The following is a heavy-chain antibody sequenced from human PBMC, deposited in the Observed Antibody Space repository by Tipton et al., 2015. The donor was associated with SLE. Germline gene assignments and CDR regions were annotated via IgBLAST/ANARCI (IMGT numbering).Heavy chain of an antibody. CDR1: GGSISSYY. J-gene: IGHJ4*02. CDR3: ARERELTRRCFDY. D-gene: IGHD3-10*01. V-gene: IGHV4-59*01. Sequence: LRLSCTVSGGSISSYYWSWIRQPPGKGLEWIGYIYYSGSTNYNPSLKSRVTISVDTSKNQFSLKLNSVTAADTAVYYCARERELTRRCFDYWGQGTLVTVSS. CDR2: IYYSGST.